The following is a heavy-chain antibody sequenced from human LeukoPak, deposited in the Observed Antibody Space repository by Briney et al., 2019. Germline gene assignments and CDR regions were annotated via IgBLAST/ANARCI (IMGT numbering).Heavy chain of an antibody. CDR2: INTNTGNP. V-gene: IGHV7-4-1*02. Sequence: GASVNVSCKASGYTFTSYAMNWVRQAPGQGLEWMGWINTNTGNPTYAQGFTGRFVFSLDTSVSTAYLQISSLKAEDTAVYYCARGCRGGSCYLDYYYGMDVWGPGTPVTVSS. D-gene: IGHD2-15*01. CDR1: GYTFTSYA. CDR3: ARGCRGGSCYLDYYYGMDV. J-gene: IGHJ6*02.